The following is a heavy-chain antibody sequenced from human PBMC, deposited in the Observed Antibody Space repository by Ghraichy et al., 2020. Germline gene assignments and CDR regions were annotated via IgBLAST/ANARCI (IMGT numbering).Heavy chain of an antibody. V-gene: IGHV1-2*04. Sequence: ASVKVSCKASGYTFPGYYMHWVRQAPGQGLEWMGWINPNSGGTNYAQKFQGWVTMTRDTSISTAYMELSRLRSDDTAVYYCARDLGYASSSPGLDYWGQGTLVTVSS. CDR2: INPNSGGT. J-gene: IGHJ4*02. CDR1: GYTFPGYY. CDR3: ARDLGYASSSPGLDY. D-gene: IGHD6-6*01.